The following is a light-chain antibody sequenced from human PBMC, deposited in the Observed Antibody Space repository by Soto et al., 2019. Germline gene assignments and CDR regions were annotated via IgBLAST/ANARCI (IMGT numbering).Light chain of an antibody. J-gene: IGLJ1*01. Sequence: SARTQPASVSGSPGQSITISCTGTSSDVGGYNYVSWYQQHPGKAPKLMIYDVSNRPSGVSNRFSGSKSGNTASLTISGLQAEDEADYYCSPYTSTSTSYVFGTGTRSPS. V-gene: IGLV2-14*01. CDR3: SPYTSTSTSYV. CDR1: SSDVGGYNY. CDR2: DVS.